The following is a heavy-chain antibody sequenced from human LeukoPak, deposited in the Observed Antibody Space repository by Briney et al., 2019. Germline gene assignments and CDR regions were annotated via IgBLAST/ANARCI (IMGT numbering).Heavy chain of an antibody. CDR2: ISYDGSNK. D-gene: IGHD2-21*01. CDR3: ARDHKYCGGDCYDY. Sequence: PGGSLRLSCAASGFTFSSYAMHWVRQAPGKGLEWVAVISYDGSNKYYADSVKGRFTISRDNSKNTLYLQMNSLRAEDTAVYYCARDHKYCGGDCYDYWGQGTLVTVSS. CDR1: GFTFSSYA. V-gene: IGHV3-30*04. J-gene: IGHJ4*02.